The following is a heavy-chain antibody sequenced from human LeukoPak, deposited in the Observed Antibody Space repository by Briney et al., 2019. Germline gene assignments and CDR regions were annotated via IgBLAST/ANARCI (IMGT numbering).Heavy chain of an antibody. CDR3: AILVVAANAYYFDY. Sequence: SETLSLTCTVSGGSISSYYWSWIRQPPGKELEWIGYIYYSGSTNYNPSLKSRVTVSVDTSKNQFSLKLSSVTAADTAVYYCAILVVAANAYYFDYWGQGTLVTVSS. J-gene: IGHJ4*02. V-gene: IGHV4-59*08. CDR1: GGSISSYY. D-gene: IGHD2-8*02. CDR2: IYYSGST.